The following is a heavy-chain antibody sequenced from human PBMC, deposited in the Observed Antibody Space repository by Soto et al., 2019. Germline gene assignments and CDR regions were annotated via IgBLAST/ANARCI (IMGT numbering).Heavy chain of an antibody. D-gene: IGHD1-1*01. CDR2: IYYSGST. CDR1: GGSISSYY. Sequence: SETLSLTCSVSGGSISSYYWSWIRQPPGKGLEWIGYIYYSGSTKYNPSLESRVTISLDTSENQFALKLSSVTAADTAVYYCASVKNWNDFDYWGQGTLVTVSS. CDR3: ASVKNWNDFDY. V-gene: IGHV4-59*01. J-gene: IGHJ4*02.